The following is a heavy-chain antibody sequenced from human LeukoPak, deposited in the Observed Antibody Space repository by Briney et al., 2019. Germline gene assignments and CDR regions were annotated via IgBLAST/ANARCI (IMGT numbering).Heavy chain of an antibody. CDR2: INPNSGGT. V-gene: IGHV1-2*02. CDR1: GYTFTGYY. J-gene: IGHJ5*02. CDR3: ATSITIFGVVTHNWFDP. Sequence: ASVKVSCKASGYTFTGYYMHWVRQAPVQGLEWMGWINPNSGGTNYAQKFQGRVTMTRDTSISTAYMELSRLRSDDTAVYYCATSITIFGVVTHNWFDPWGQGTLVTVSS. D-gene: IGHD3-3*01.